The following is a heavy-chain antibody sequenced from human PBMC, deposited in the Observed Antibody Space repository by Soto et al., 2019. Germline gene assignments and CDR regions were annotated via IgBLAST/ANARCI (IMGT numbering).Heavy chain of an antibody. J-gene: IGHJ4*02. CDR3: ARDRGQLVMDY. Sequence: QVQLVESGGGVVQPGRSLRLSCAASGFTFSSYGMPWVRQAPGKGLEWVAVIWYDGSNKYYADSVKGRFTISRDNSKNTLYLQMNSLRAEDTAVYYCARDRGQLVMDYWGQGTLVTVSS. CDR2: IWYDGSNK. D-gene: IGHD6-13*01. V-gene: IGHV3-33*01. CDR1: GFTFSSYG.